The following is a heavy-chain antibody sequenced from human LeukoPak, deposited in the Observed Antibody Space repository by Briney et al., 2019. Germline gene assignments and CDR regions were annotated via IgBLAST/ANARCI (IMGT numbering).Heavy chain of an antibody. CDR1: GYSISSGYY. V-gene: IGHV4-38-2*02. D-gene: IGHD2-21*02. CDR2: VFHSGST. CDR3: ARGDSDAFDI. Sequence: PSETLSLTCTVSGYSISSGYYWGWIRQPPGKGLEWIGSVFHSGSTYYNPSLKSRVTISVDTSKDQFSLKLSSVTAADTAVYYCARGDSDAFDIWGQGTMVTVSS. J-gene: IGHJ3*02.